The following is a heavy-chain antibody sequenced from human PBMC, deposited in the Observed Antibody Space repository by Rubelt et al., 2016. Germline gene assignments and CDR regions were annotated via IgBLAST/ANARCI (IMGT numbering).Heavy chain of an antibody. CDR1: TFSSYW. Sequence: TFSSYWMHWVRQAPGKGLVWVSRINSDGSNTNYADSVKGRFTISRDNAENTLYLQMNSLRAEDTAIYYCAKMVPVANYYYYAMDVWGQGTTVTVS. CDR2: INSDGSNT. CDR3: AKMVPVANYYYYAMDV. V-gene: IGHV3-74*01. J-gene: IGHJ6*02. D-gene: IGHD2-2*01.